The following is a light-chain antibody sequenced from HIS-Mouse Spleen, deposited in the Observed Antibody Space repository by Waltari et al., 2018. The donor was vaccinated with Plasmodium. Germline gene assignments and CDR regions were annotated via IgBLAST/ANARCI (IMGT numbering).Light chain of an antibody. Sequence: QSALTQPASLSGSPGQSITHPCPGTSSAGGGYHYVSLYQQHPGKAPKLMIYDVSNRPSGVSNRCSCSKSGNTASLTISGLQAEDEADYYCSSYTSSSTRVVFGGGTKLTVL. J-gene: IGLJ2*01. CDR2: DVS. CDR1: SSAGGGYHY. CDR3: SSYTSSSTRVV. V-gene: IGLV2-14*03.